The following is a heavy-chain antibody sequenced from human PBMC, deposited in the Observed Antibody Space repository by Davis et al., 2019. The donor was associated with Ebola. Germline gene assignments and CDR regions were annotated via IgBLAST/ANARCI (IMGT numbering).Heavy chain of an antibody. D-gene: IGHD3-16*01. J-gene: IGHJ6*02. CDR2: INAGNGNT. CDR1: GYTFTSYA. Sequence: VSVKVPRKASGYTFTSYAMHRVRQVHGQRLEWMGWINAGNGNTKYSQKFQGRVTITRDTSASTAYMELSSLRSEDTAVYYCARDVWVAGGAMVPYYYYGMDVWGQGTTVTVSS. V-gene: IGHV1-3*01. CDR3: ARDVWVAGGAMVPYYYYGMDV.